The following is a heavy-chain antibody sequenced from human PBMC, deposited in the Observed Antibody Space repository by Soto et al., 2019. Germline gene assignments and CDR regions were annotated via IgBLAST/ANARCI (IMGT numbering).Heavy chain of an antibody. D-gene: IGHD5-12*01. Sequence: SETLSLTCAVYGGSFSGYYWSWIRQPPGKGLEWIGEINHSGSTNYNPSLKSRVTISVDTSKNQFSLKLSSVTAADTAVYYCARGYSGYDWGIRGYYYGMDVWGQGTTVTVSS. CDR1: GGSFSGYY. J-gene: IGHJ6*02. CDR3: ARGYSGYDWGIRGYYYGMDV. CDR2: INHSGST. V-gene: IGHV4-34*01.